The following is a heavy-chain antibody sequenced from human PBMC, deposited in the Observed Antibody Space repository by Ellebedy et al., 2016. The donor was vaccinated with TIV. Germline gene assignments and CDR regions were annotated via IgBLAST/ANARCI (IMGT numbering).Heavy chain of an antibody. Sequence: GESLKISXAASGFTFSSYAMSWVRQAPGKGLEWVSAISGSGGSTYYADSVKGRFTISRDNAKNSLYLQMNSLRAEDTAVYYCARVPARTGDPPDYWGQGTLVTVSS. V-gene: IGHV3-23*01. CDR3: ARVPARTGDPPDY. D-gene: IGHD7-27*01. CDR1: GFTFSSYA. J-gene: IGHJ4*02. CDR2: ISGSGGST.